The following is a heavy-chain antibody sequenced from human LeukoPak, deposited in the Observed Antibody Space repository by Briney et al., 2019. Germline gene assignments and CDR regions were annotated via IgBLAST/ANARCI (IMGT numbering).Heavy chain of an antibody. CDR3: ARAHNSGLSYFDY. V-gene: IGHV3-30*03. D-gene: IGHD6-19*01. CDR2: ISYDGSNK. Sequence: GGSLTLSCAASGFPLRSYGMHGVPQAPGKGREWGAVISYDGSNKYYADSVKGRFTISRDNSKNALYLQMHSVRPEDRAVYYCARAHNSGLSYFDYWGQGTLVSVFS. CDR1: GFPLRSYG. J-gene: IGHJ4*02.